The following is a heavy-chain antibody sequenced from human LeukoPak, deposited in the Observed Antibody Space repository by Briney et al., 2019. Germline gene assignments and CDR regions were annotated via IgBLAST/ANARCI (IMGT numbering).Heavy chain of an antibody. CDR2: ISGSGSTI. D-gene: IGHD3-9*01. J-gene: IGHJ4*02. V-gene: IGHV3-48*04. CDR1: GFTFSSYG. Sequence: GGSLRLSCAASGFTFSSYGMSWVRQAPGKGLEWVSAISGSGSTIYYADSVKGRFTISRDNAKNSLYLQMNSLRAEDTAVYYCARAGYWLLSSFDYWGQGTLVTVSS. CDR3: ARAGYWLLSSFDY.